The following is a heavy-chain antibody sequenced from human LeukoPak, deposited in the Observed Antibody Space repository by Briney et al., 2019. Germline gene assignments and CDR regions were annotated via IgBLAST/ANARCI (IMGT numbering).Heavy chain of an antibody. J-gene: IGHJ5*02. D-gene: IGHD2-15*01. V-gene: IGHV4-59*08. CDR2: IYYSGST. CDR1: GGSISSYY. Sequence: SETLSLTCTVSGGSISSYYWSWIRQPPGKGLEWIGYIYYSGSTNYNPSLKSRVTISVDTSKNRFSLKLSSVTAADTAVYYCAGVVVNWFDPWGQGTLVTVSS. CDR3: AGVVVNWFDP.